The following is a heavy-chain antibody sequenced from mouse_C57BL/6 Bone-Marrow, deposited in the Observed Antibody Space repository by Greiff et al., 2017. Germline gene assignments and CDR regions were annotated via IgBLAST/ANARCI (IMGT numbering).Heavy chain of an antibody. CDR3: ARERNGYYLPDAMDY. J-gene: IGHJ4*01. CDR2: IWSGGST. D-gene: IGHD2-3*01. Sequence: VHLVESGPGLVQPSQSLSITCTVSGFSLTSYGVHWVRQSPGKGLEWLGVIWSGGSTDYNAAFISRLSISKDNSKSQVFFKMNSLQADDTAIYYCARERNGYYLPDAMDYWGQGTSVTVSS. V-gene: IGHV2-2*01. CDR1: GFSLTSYG.